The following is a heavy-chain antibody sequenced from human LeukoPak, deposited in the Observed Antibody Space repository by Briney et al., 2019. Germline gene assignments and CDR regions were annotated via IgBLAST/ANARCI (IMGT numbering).Heavy chain of an antibody. CDR2: IFHSGST. V-gene: IGHV4-59*11. J-gene: IGHJ4*02. CDR1: GGSIKSHF. Sequence: PSETLSLTCTVSGGSIKSHFWSWVRQPPGKRLEWIGYIFHSGSTNYNPSLKSRVTISVDTSKNQFSLRLTSVTAADPAVYYCVRTNPWDLTYYFDYWGQGTLVTVSS. CDR3: VRTNPWDLTYYFDY. D-gene: IGHD1-14*01.